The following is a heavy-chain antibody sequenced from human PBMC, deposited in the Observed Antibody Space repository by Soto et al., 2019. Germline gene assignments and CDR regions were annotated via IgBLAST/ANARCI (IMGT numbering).Heavy chain of an antibody. CDR1: GYTFTSYH. CDR3: GRICQKGVCFAY. D-gene: IGHD2-8*01. J-gene: IGHJ4*02. Sequence: ASVKVSCKSSGYTFTSYHIHWVRQATGQGLEWVGWMNPNSGDTGYAQKFQDRVPRPRNTAISTAYMELSSLRSDNPALYSCGRICQKGVCFAYGGQGPLVPVSS. CDR2: MNPNSGDT. V-gene: IGHV1-8*01.